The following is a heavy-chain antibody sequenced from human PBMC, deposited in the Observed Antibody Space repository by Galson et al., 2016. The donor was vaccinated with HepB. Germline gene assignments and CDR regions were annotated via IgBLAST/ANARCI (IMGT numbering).Heavy chain of an antibody. V-gene: IGHV3-23*01. Sequence: SLRLSCAASGFTFSTYAMNWVRQAPGKGLEWVSSISPNDYSTYYADAVKGRLPISRDNSKNTLYLQMNSLRAEDTAVYYCTGGSGYDDSGFYYGMDVWGQGTTVTVS. J-gene: IGHJ6*02. D-gene: IGHD5-12*01. CDR3: TGGSGYDDSGFYYGMDV. CDR2: ISPNDYST. CDR1: GFTFSTYA.